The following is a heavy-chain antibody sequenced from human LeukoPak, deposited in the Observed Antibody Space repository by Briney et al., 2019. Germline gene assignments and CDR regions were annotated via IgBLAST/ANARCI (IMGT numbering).Heavy chain of an antibody. J-gene: IGHJ4*02. V-gene: IGHV4-39*07. Sequence: SETLSLTCTVSGGSISSSSYYWGWIRQPPEKGLEWIGSIYYSGSTYYNPSLKSRVTISVDTSKNQFSLKLSSVTAADTAVYYCARRRGYFDYWGQGTLVTVSS. CDR2: IYYSGST. CDR1: GGSISSSSYY. D-gene: IGHD3-10*01. CDR3: ARRRGYFDY.